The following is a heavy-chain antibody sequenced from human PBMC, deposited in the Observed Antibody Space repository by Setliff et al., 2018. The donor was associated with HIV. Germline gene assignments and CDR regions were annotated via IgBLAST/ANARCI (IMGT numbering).Heavy chain of an antibody. CDR1: GGSISSYY. CDR3: ARAYFGSGIYY. D-gene: IGHD3-10*01. CDR2: IFASGSS. Sequence: PSETLSLTCTVSGGSISSYYWNWIRQPPGKGLEWIGYIFASGSSLYNPSLQSRVSTSIDTSKNQFSLKLSSVTAADTAVYYCARAYFGSGIYYWGQGTLVTVSS. J-gene: IGHJ4*02. V-gene: IGHV4-4*09.